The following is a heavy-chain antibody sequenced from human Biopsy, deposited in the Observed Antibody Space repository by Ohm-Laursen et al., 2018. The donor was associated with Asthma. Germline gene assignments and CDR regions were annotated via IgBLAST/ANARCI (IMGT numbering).Heavy chain of an antibody. CDR2: ISVYNGNT. V-gene: IGHV1-18*01. D-gene: IGHD4-23*01. CDR1: GYTFNSAG. J-gene: IGHJ6*02. CDR3: ARTVDYSHYYGIDV. Sequence: ASVKDSCKPSGYTFNSAGITWVRQAPGQGLEWMGWISVYNGNTKVAQKLQDRVTMITDTSTSTAYMELRSLRSDDTAVYFCARTVDYSHYYGIDVWGQGTTVTVS.